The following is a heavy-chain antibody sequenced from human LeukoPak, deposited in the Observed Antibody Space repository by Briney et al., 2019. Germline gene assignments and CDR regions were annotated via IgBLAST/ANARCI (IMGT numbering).Heavy chain of an antibody. Sequence: GGSLRLSCAASGFTFSDYGMHWVRQAPGKGLEWVAVISYDGSNKYYADSVKGRFTISRDNSKNTLYLQMNSLRAEDTAVYYCARDPMAYFDYWGQGTLVTVSS. D-gene: IGHD5-24*01. CDR1: GFTFSDYG. J-gene: IGHJ4*02. V-gene: IGHV3-30*19. CDR2: ISYDGSNK. CDR3: ARDPMAYFDY.